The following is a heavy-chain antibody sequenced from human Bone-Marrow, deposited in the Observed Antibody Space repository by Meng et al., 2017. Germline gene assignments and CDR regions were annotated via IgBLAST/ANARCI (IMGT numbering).Heavy chain of an antibody. J-gene: IGHJ4*02. D-gene: IGHD1-14*01. Sequence: VELQESGPGLVKPSQTLSLTCTVSGGSISSGGYYWSWIRQHPGKGLEWIGYIYYSGSTYYNPSLKSLVTISVDTSKNQLSLKLRSVTAADTAVYYCAREASPEYYFDYWGQGTLVTVSS. V-gene: IGHV4-31*01. CDR3: AREASPEYYFDY. CDR2: IYYSGST. CDR1: GGSISSGGYY.